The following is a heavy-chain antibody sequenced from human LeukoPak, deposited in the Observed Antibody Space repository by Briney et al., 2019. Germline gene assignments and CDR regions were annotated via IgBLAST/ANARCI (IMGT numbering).Heavy chain of an antibody. V-gene: IGHV4-61*02. J-gene: IGHJ4*02. D-gene: IGHD3-16*02. CDR1: GGSISSGSYY. CDR2: IYTSGST. Sequence: SETLSLTCTVSGGSISSGSYYWSWIRRPAGKGLEWIGRIYTSGSTNYNPSLKSRVTISVDTSKNQFSLKLSSVTAADTAVYYCASQVVVAATGYYDYVWGSYRYGYYFDYWGQGTLVTVSS. CDR3: ASQVVVAATGYYDYVWGSYRYGYYFDY.